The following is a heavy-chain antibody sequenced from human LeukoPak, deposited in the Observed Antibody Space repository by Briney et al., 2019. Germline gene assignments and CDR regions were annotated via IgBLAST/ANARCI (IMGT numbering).Heavy chain of an antibody. D-gene: IGHD6-13*01. V-gene: IGHV5-10-1*01. CDR3: ARLIVAAGTGLLGGIDY. Sequence: GESLKISCKGSGYSFTSYWISWVRQVPGKGLEWMGRIDPSDSYTNYSPSFQGHVTISADKSITTAYLQWSSLKASDTAMYYCARLIVAAGTGLLGGIDYWGQGTLVTVSS. CDR1: GYSFTSYW. J-gene: IGHJ4*02. CDR2: IDPSDSYT.